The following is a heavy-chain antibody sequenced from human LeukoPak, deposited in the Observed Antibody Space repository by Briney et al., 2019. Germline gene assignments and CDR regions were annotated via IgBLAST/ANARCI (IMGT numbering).Heavy chain of an antibody. J-gene: IGHJ4*02. CDR3: ARHVAAEEVYYFDY. V-gene: IGHV4-59*08. CDR1: GGSISSYY. D-gene: IGHD6-13*01. Sequence: PSETLSLTCTVSGGSISSYYWSWIRQPPGKGLEWIGYIYYSGSTNYNPSLKSRVTISVDTSKNQFSLKLSSVTAADTAVYYCARHVAAEEVYYFDYWGRGTLVTVSS. CDR2: IYYSGST.